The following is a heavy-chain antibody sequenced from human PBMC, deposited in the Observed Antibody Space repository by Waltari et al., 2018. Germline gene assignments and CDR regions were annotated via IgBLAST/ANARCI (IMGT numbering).Heavy chain of an antibody. CDR3: ARSRLLWFGELSHPMDV. CDR2: IYYSGSN. J-gene: IGHJ6*03. V-gene: IGHV4-39*07. Sequence: QLQLQESGPGLVKPSETLSLTCTVSGGSISSSSYYWGWIRHPPGKGLEWIGSIYYSGSNYYNPSLKSRVTISVDTSKNQFSLKLSSVTAADTAVYYCARSRLLWFGELSHPMDVWGKGTTVTISS. CDR1: GGSISSSSYY. D-gene: IGHD3-10*01.